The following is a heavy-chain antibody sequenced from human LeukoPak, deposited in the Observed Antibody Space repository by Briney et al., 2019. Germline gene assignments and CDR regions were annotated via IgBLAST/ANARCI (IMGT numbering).Heavy chain of an antibody. CDR2: ISGSGGST. V-gene: IGHV3-23*01. J-gene: IGHJ5*02. CDR1: VFTFSSYA. D-gene: IGHD5-18*01. Sequence: GGSLRLSCAASVFTFSSYAMSWVRQAPGKGLEWVSAISGSGGSTYYADSVKGRFTISRDNSKNTLYLQMNSLRAEDTAVYYCAKAKPLWIQLANWFDPWGQGTLVTVSS. CDR3: AKAKPLWIQLANWFDP.